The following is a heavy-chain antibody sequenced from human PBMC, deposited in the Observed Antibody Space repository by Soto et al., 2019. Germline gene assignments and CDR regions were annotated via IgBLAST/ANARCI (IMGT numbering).Heavy chain of an antibody. CDR3: TTDVYGDPNYFDY. CDR2: IKSKTDGGTT. V-gene: IGHV3-15*01. CDR1: GFTFSNAW. J-gene: IGHJ4*02. Sequence: GGSLRLSCAASGFTFSNAWMSWVRQAPGKGLEWVGRIKSKTDGGTTDYAAPVKDRFTISRDDSKNTLYLQMNSLKTEDTAVYYCTTDVYGDPNYFDYWGQGTLVTVSS. D-gene: IGHD4-17*01.